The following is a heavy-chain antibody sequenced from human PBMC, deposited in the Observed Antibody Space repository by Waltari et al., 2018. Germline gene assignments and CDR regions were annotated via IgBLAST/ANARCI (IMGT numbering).Heavy chain of an antibody. D-gene: IGHD3-9*01. CDR3: ARGSLAYYDILTGYYLDY. Sequence: QVQLQQWGAGLLKPSETLSLTCAVYGGSFSGYYWSWIRQPPGKGLEWIGEINHSGSTNYNPYLKSRVTISVDTSKNQFSLKLSSVTAADTAVYYCARGSLAYYDILTGYYLDYWGQGTLVTVSS. CDR1: GGSFSGYY. J-gene: IGHJ4*02. V-gene: IGHV4-34*01. CDR2: INHSGST.